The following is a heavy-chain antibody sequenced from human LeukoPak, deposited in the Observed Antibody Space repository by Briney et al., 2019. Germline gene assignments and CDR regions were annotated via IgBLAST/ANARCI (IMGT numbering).Heavy chain of an antibody. CDR2: IIPIFGTA. CDR3: ARALGGDHLWGRYGMDV. Sequence: SVKVSCKASGGTFSSYAISWVRQAPGQGLEWMGGIIPIFGTANYAQKFQGRVTITADESTSTAYMELSSLRSEDTAVYYCARALGGDHLWGRYGMDVWGKGTTVTVSS. D-gene: IGHD3-16*01. CDR1: GGTFSSYA. J-gene: IGHJ6*04. V-gene: IGHV1-69*13.